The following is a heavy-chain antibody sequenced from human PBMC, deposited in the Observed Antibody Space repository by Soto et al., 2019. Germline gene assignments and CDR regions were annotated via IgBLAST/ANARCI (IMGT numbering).Heavy chain of an antibody. CDR1: GYTFTSYD. Sequence: QVQLVQSGAEVKKPGASVKVSCKASGYTFTSYDINWVRQATGPGLEWMGWMNPNSGNTGYAQKVQGRGTLTRNISVSTAYIEVTSLRSEATAVYYWAREVITIVDIWGQATLVT. J-gene: IGHJ4*02. D-gene: IGHD3-9*01. CDR2: MNPNSGNT. V-gene: IGHV1-8*01. CDR3: AREVITIVDI.